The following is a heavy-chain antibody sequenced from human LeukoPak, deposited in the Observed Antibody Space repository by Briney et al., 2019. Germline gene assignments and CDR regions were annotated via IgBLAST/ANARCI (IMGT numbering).Heavy chain of an antibody. Sequence: PGGSLRLSCAASGFTFNSHAMHWVRQAPGKGLEWVAFISYEGSTEYYAESVKGRFTVSRDNSKNTLYLQLNSLRAEDTAVYYCAKGYCSSTSCAFDYWGQGTLVTVSS. CDR1: GFTFNSHA. V-gene: IGHV3-33*05. CDR3: AKGYCSSTSCAFDY. J-gene: IGHJ4*02. D-gene: IGHD2-2*01. CDR2: ISYEGSTE.